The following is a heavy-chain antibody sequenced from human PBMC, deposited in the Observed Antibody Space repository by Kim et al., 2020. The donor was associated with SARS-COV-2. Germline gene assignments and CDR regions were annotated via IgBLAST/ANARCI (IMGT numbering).Heavy chain of an antibody. V-gene: IGHV3-30*04. Sequence: GGSLRLSCAASGFTFSSYAMHWVRQAPGKGLEWVAVISYDGSNKYYADSVKGRFTISRDNSKNTLYLQMNSLRAEDTAVYYCARENNYYGSGTPDYWGQG. CDR2: ISYDGSNK. J-gene: IGHJ4*02. D-gene: IGHD3-10*01. CDR1: GFTFSSYA. CDR3: ARENNYYGSGTPDY.